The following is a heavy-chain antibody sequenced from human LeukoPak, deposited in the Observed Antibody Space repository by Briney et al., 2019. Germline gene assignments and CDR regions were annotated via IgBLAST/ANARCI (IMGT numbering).Heavy chain of an antibody. Sequence: SETLSLTCTVSGGSISSYYGSWIRQPAGKGLEWIGRIYTSGSTNYNPSLKSRVTMSVDTSKNQFSLKLSSVTAADTAVYYCARYKGGETWYYYDSSGYYYSAFDIWGQGTMVTVSS. D-gene: IGHD3-22*01. CDR2: IYTSGST. J-gene: IGHJ3*02. CDR3: ARYKGGETWYYYDSSGYYYSAFDI. CDR1: GGSISSYY. V-gene: IGHV4-4*07.